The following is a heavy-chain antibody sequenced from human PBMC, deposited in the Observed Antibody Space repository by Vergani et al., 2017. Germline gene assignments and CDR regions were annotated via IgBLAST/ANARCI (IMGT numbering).Heavy chain of an antibody. D-gene: IGHD5-12*01. Sequence: QVQLQESGPGLVKPSETLSLTCTVSCGSISSYYWSWIRQPPGKGLEWIGYIYYSGSTNYNPSLKSRVTISVDTSKNQFSLKLSSVTAADTAVYYCARRSQSRYETYYYYGMDVWGQGTTVTVSS. V-gene: IGHV4-59*01. CDR2: IYYSGST. CDR3: ARRSQSRYETYYYYGMDV. J-gene: IGHJ6*02. CDR1: CGSISSYY.